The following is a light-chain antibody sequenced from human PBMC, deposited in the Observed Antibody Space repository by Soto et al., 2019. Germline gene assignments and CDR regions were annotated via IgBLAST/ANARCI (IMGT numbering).Light chain of an antibody. CDR1: QSVSSY. CDR2: DAS. V-gene: IGKV3-11*01. Sequence: EIVLTQSPATLSLSPGERATPSCRASQSVSSYLAWYQQKPGQAPRLLIYDASNRATGIPDRFSGSGSGTDFTLTISRLEPEDFAVYYCQQYGTSLTWTFGQGTKVDNK. CDR3: QQYGTSLTWT. J-gene: IGKJ1*01.